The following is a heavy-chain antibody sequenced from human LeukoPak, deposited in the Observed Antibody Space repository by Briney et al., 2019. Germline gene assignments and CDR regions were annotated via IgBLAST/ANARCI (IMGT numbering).Heavy chain of an antibody. CDR2: IYYSGST. V-gene: IGHV4-39*07. Sequence: SETLSLTCTVSGGSISSSSYYWAWIRQPPGKGLEWIGSIYYSGSTYYNPSLKSRVTISVDTSKNQFSLKLSSVTAADTAVYYCARVRLRFLEWLDWFDPWGQGTLVTVSS. CDR3: ARVRLRFLEWLDWFDP. CDR1: GGSISSSSYY. J-gene: IGHJ5*02. D-gene: IGHD3-3*01.